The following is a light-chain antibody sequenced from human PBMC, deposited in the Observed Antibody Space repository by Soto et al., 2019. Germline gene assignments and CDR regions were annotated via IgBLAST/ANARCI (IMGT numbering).Light chain of an antibody. CDR2: AAS. CDR1: QSISSN. V-gene: IGKV1-39*01. Sequence: DIQRTQSASSLYASVGDRVTITCRASQSISSNLNWHEQKSGKAPQVLIYAASSLQRVFPSRFSGSGSGTDFTLTIRSLQPEDCATYYCQQSYSIPYTFGQGTKLEIK. CDR3: QQSYSIPYT. J-gene: IGKJ2*01.